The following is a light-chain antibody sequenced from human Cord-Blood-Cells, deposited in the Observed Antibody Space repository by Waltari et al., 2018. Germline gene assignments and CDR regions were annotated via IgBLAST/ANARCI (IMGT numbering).Light chain of an antibody. V-gene: IGKV3-15*01. CDR1: QSVSSN. Sequence: EIVMTQSPATLSVSPGERATLSCRASQSVSSNLAWYQQKPGQAPRLLIYGASTRATGSPARFGGSGSGTEFTLTISILQSEDFAVYYCQQYNNWPPYTFGQGTKLEIK. CDR2: GAS. J-gene: IGKJ2*01. CDR3: QQYNNWPPYT.